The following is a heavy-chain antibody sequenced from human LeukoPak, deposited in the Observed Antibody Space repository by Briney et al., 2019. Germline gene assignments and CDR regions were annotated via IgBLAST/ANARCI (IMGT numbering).Heavy chain of an antibody. J-gene: IGHJ4*02. CDR3: ARERWLALDY. V-gene: IGHV3-53*01. CDR1: GFTVSSNY. CDR2: IYSGGST. Sequence: GGSLRLSCAASGFTVSSNYMSWVRQAPGKGLEWGSVIYSGGSTYYADSVKGRFTLSRDNSKNTLYLQMNSLTAEDTAVYYCARERWLALDYWGQGTLVTVSS. D-gene: IGHD6-19*01.